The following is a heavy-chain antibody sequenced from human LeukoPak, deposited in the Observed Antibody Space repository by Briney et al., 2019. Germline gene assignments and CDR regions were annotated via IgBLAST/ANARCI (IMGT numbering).Heavy chain of an antibody. CDR2: INHSGST. CDR1: GGSISSSSYY. V-gene: IGHV4-39*07. Sequence: SETLSLTCTVSGGSISSSSYYWGWNRQPPGKGLEWIGEINHSGSTNYNPSLKSRVTISVDTSKNQFSLKLSSVTAADTAVYYCARVPSPSASFDYWGQGTLVTVSS. CDR3: ARVPSPSASFDY. J-gene: IGHJ4*02.